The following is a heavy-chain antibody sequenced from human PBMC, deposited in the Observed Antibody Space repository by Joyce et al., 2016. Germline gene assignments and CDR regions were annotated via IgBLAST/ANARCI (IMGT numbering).Heavy chain of an antibody. J-gene: IGHJ6*02. V-gene: IGHV3-9*01. Sequence: EVQLVESGGGLVQPGRSLRLSCAASGFTFDDYAMHWVRQVPGKCLELVSGISRDSHSIGYADSVKGRFTITRDNAKNSLYLQMNSLRAEDTALYYCAKDIGRPTVIVVTYYYYGMDVWGQGTTVTVSS. D-gene: IGHD3-22*01. CDR3: AKDIGRPTVIVVTYYYYGMDV. CDR1: GFTFDDYA. CDR2: ISRDSHSI.